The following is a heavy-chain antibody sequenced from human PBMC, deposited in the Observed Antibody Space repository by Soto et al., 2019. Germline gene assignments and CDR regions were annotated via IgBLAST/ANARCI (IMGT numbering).Heavy chain of an antibody. Sequence: NPSETLSLTCTVSGGSISSYYWSWIRQPAGKGLEWIGRIYTSGSTNYNPSLKSRVTMSVDTSKNQFSLKLSSVTAADTAVYYCWGISTNLGGYFGMDVWGQGTTVTVSS. J-gene: IGHJ6*02. CDR2: IYTSGST. D-gene: IGHD6-13*01. CDR3: WGISTNLGGYFGMDV. V-gene: IGHV4-4*07. CDR1: GGSISSYY.